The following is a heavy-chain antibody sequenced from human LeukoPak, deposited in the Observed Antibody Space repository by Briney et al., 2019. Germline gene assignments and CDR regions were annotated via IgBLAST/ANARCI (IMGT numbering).Heavy chain of an antibody. D-gene: IGHD6-6*01. J-gene: IGHJ5*02. CDR1: GGSFSGYY. Sequence: SETLSLTCAVYGGSFSGYYWSWIRQPPGKGLEWIGEINHSGSTNYNPSLKSRVTISVDTSKNQFSLKLSSVTAADTAVYYCARGYKGSIAARFSWFGPWGQGTLVTVSS. CDR2: INHSGST. V-gene: IGHV4-34*01. CDR3: ARGYKGSIAARFSWFGP.